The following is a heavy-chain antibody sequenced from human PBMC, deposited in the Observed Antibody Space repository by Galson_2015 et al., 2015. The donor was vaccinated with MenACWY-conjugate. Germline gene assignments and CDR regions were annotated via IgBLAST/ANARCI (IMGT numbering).Heavy chain of an antibody. D-gene: IGHD3-16*01. J-gene: IGHJ3*02. CDR2: IDPSDSYT. Sequence: QSGAEVKKPGESLRISCKGSGYSFTSYWISWVRQMPGKGLEWMGRIDPSDSYTNYSPSFQGHVTISADKSISTAYLQWSSLKASDPAMYYCARHLNNRWGKGAFDIWGQGTMVTVSS. CDR3: ARHLNNRWGKGAFDI. V-gene: IGHV5-10-1*01. CDR1: GYSFTSYW.